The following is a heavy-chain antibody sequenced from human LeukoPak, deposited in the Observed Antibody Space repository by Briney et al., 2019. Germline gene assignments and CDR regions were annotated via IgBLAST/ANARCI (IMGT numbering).Heavy chain of an antibody. CDR1: GFTFSSYW. Sequence: GGSLRLSCAASGFTFSSYWMHWVRQAPGKGLVWVSRINTDGSSTSYADSVKGRFTISRDNAKNTLYLQMNSLRAEDTAVYYCARERGGKGAFDIWGQGTMVTVSS. D-gene: IGHD3-16*01. CDR3: ARERGGKGAFDI. V-gene: IGHV3-74*01. J-gene: IGHJ3*02. CDR2: INTDGSST.